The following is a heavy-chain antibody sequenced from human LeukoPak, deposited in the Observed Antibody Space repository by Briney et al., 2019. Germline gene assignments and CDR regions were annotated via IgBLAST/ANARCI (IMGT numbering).Heavy chain of an antibody. CDR1: GGSFSGYY. CDR3: ARVRKWIQLWSDAFDI. Sequence: PSETLSLTCAVYGGSFSGYYWSWIRQPPGKGLEWIGEINHSGSTNYNPSLKSRVTISVDTSKNQLSLKLSSVTAADTAVYYCARVRKWIQLWSDAFDIWGQGTMVTVSS. J-gene: IGHJ3*02. D-gene: IGHD5-18*01. V-gene: IGHV4-34*01. CDR2: INHSGST.